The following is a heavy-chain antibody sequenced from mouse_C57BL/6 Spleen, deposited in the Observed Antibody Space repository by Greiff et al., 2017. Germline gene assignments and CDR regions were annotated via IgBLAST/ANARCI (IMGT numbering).Heavy chain of an antibody. CDR3: TSSANWEDALDY. CDR1: GYTFTSYW. CDR2: IDPGDGDT. Sequence: VQLQQSGTVLAKPGASVKMSCKTSGYTFTSYWMHWVKQRPGQGLEWIGAIDPGDGDTSYTPKFQGKAKLTAVTSASTAYMELSSLTNEDSAVYYCTSSANWEDALDYWGQGTSVTVSS. V-gene: IGHV1-5*01. J-gene: IGHJ4*01. D-gene: IGHD4-1*02.